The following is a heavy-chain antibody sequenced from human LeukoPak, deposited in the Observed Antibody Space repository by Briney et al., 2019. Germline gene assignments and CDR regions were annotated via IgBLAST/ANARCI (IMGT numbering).Heavy chain of an antibody. D-gene: IGHD3-10*01. Sequence: GGSLRLSCAASGFTFSSYSMNWVRQAPGKGLEWVSSISSSSYIYYADSVKGRFTISRDNSKNTLYLQMNSLRAEDTAVYYCARERTGNFDYWGQGTLVTVSS. V-gene: IGHV3-21*01. CDR2: ISSSSYI. CDR1: GFTFSSYS. J-gene: IGHJ4*02. CDR3: ARERTGNFDY.